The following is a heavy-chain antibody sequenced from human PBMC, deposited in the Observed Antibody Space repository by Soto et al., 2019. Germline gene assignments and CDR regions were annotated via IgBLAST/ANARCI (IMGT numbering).Heavy chain of an antibody. Sequence: GASVKVSCKASGYTFTSYGISWVRQAPGQGLEWMGWISAYNGNTNYAQKLQGRVTMTTDTSTSTAYMELRSLRSDDTAVYYCATELRGYSGYDLHVLDYWGQGTLVTVSS. CDR2: ISAYNGNT. CDR1: GYTFTSYG. V-gene: IGHV1-18*01. CDR3: ATELRGYSGYDLHVLDY. J-gene: IGHJ4*02. D-gene: IGHD5-12*01.